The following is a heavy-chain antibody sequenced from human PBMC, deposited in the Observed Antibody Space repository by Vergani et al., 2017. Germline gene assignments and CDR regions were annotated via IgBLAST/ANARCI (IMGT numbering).Heavy chain of an antibody. D-gene: IGHD3-3*01. CDR2: ISGRGTSK. J-gene: IGHJ3*02. V-gene: IGHV3-11*01. Sequence: QVQLVESGGGFVKPGGSLRLSCAASGFIFSDYCMTWIRRAPGRGLEWVSHISGRGTSKYYSDSVKGRFTISRDNAKKSQYLQMNSLPAEDTAIYYCARLEVLIPGGDDVFDIWGPVTMVTVSS. CDR1: GFIFSDYC. CDR3: ARLEVLIPGGDDVFDI.